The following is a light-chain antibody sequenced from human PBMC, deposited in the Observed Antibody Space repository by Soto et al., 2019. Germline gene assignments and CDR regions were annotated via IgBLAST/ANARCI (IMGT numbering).Light chain of an antibody. Sequence: DIQMTQSPSTLSASVGYRFTITCRASQSLSIWLDWFQQKPGKAPNLLIYKASYLQSGVPSRFSGSGSGTEFTLTISRLQADDFAYYCCKHYNIYSQTFGHGTTGDIK. CDR3: KHYNIYSQT. CDR2: KAS. J-gene: IGKJ1*01. V-gene: IGKV1-5*03. CDR1: QSLSIW.